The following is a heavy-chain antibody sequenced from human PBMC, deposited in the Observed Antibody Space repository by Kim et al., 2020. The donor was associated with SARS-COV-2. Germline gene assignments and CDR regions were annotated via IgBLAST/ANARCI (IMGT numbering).Heavy chain of an antibody. CDR1: GVSVTSDFYY. D-gene: IGHD3-10*01. J-gene: IGHJ3*01. Sequence: SETLSITCSVSGVSVTSDFYYWSWIRQPPGKGLEWIGYIYNTGTTKVNPSLQSRVTLSLDTSKDQFSLNVTSVTAADTAVYYCARIITSYGAFDVWGRGTLVPVFS. CDR3: ARIITSYGAFDV. CDR2: IYNTGTT. V-gene: IGHV4-61*01.